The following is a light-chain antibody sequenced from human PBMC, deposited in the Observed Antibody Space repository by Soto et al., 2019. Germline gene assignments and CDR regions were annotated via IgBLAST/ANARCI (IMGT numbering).Light chain of an antibody. Sequence: QSALTQPRSVSGSPGQSVTISCIGTSSDVGAYKSVSWYQQHPGKVPKLMIYDSTERPSGVPDRFSGSKSGNTASLTISGLQADDEADYYCCSYAGTYTYVFGTGTKVTVL. CDR3: CSYAGTYTYV. CDR2: DST. V-gene: IGLV2-11*01. J-gene: IGLJ1*01. CDR1: SSDVGAYKS.